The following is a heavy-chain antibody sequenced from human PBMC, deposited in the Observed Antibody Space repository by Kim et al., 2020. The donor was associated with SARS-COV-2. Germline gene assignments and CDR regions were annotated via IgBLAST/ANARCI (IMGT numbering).Heavy chain of an antibody. Sequence: GGSLRLSCAASGFTFSSYGMHWVRQAPGKGLEWVAVIWYDGSNKYYADSVKGRFTISRDNSKNTLYLQMNSLRAEDTAVYYCAKGAIAVAGSVYFDYWGQGTLVTVSS. V-gene: IGHV3-33*06. D-gene: IGHD6-19*01. CDR1: GFTFSSYG. J-gene: IGHJ4*02. CDR2: IWYDGSNK. CDR3: AKGAIAVAGSVYFDY.